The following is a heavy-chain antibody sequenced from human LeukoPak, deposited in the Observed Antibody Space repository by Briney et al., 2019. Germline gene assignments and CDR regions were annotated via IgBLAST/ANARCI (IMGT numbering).Heavy chain of an antibody. CDR1: GFTVTSNY. CDR3: ARGGVDYYGSGTYYLMYYFDY. Sequence: GGSLRLSCAASGFTVTSNYMSWVRQAPGKGLEWVSGISGSGGATYYADSVKGRFTISRDDPHNTLYLQMNSLRAEDTAVYFCARGGVDYYGSGTYYLMYYFDYWGQGALVTVSS. J-gene: IGHJ4*02. D-gene: IGHD3-10*01. CDR2: ISGSGGAT. V-gene: IGHV3-23*01.